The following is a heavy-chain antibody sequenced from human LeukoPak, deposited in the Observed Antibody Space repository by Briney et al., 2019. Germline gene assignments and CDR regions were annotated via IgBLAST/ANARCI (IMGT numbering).Heavy chain of an antibody. CDR2: INPNSGGT. V-gene: IGHV1-2*06. J-gene: IGHJ4*02. Sequence: GASVKVSCKASGYTFTGYYMHWVRQAPGQGLEWKGRINPNSGGTNYAQKFQGRVTMTRDTSISTAYMELSRLRSDDTAVYYCARDLLMVRGVNPGYWGQGTLVTVSS. CDR1: GYTFTGYY. D-gene: IGHD3-10*01. CDR3: ARDLLMVRGVNPGY.